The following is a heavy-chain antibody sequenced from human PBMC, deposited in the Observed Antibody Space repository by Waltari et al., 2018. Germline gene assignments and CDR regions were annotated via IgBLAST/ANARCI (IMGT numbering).Heavy chain of an antibody. CDR1: GFTFSIYG. D-gene: IGHD5-12*01. Sequence: QVYLVESGGGVVQPGDSLRLSCESSGFTFSIYGMHWVRQAPGKGLEWLAFTRFDGINKHYADSVRGRFTISRDNSKNTLYLQMNSLRSEDAAVYYCAREDIVSATQWRGNQYRGNCGYGLWGQGTLV. V-gene: IGHV3-30*02. J-gene: IGHJ4*01. CDR2: TRFDGINK. CDR3: AREDIVSATQWRGNQYRGNCGYGL.